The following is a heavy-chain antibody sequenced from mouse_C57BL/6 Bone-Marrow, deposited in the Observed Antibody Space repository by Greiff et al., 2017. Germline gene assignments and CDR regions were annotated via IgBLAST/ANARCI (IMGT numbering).Heavy chain of an antibody. CDR3: TTGYYSNYVLFDY. Sequence: VQLQQSGAELVRPGASVKLSCTASGFNIKDDYMHWVKQRPEQGLEWIGWIDPENGDTESASKFQGKATITADTASTTAYLQLSSLTSEDTAVYYCTTGYYSNYVLFDYGGQGTTLTVSS. CDR1: GFNIKDDY. D-gene: IGHD2-5*01. J-gene: IGHJ2*01. CDR2: IDPENGDT. V-gene: IGHV14-4*01.